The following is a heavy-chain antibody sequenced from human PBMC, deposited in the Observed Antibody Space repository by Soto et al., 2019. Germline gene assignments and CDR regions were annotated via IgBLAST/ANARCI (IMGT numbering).Heavy chain of an antibody. Sequence: ASVEVSCKASGYTFTSYGISWVRQAPGQGLEWMGWISAYNGNTNYAQKLQGRVTMTTDTSTSTAYMELRSLRSDDTAVYYCARSGYKYGSGSYPYYFDYWGQGTLVTVSS. D-gene: IGHD3-10*01. CDR1: GYTFTSYG. CDR3: ARSGYKYGSGSYPYYFDY. V-gene: IGHV1-18*01. J-gene: IGHJ4*02. CDR2: ISAYNGNT.